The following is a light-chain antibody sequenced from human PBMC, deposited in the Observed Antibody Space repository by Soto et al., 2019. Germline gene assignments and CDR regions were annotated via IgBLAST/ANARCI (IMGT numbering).Light chain of an antibody. V-gene: IGLV2-11*01. Sequence: QSALTQPRSVSGSPGQSVTISCTGTSSDNGGYNYVSWYQQHPGKAPKLMNYDVSKRPSGVPDRFSGSKSGNTASLTISWLQVEDEADYYCCSYAGSYTDVFGTGTKVTVL. CDR1: SSDNGGYNY. J-gene: IGLJ1*01. CDR2: DVS. CDR3: CSYAGSYTDV.